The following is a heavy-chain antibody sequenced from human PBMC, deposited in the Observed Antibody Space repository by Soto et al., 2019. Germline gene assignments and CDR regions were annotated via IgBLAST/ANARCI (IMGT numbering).Heavy chain of an antibody. CDR3: ASNTAMVFPDYYYGMDV. Sequence: TSVKVSCKASGGTFSSYAISWVRQAPGQGFEWMGGIIPIFGTANYAQKFQGRVTITADESTSTAYMELSSLRSEDTAVYYCASNTAMVFPDYYYGMDVWGQGTTVTVSS. J-gene: IGHJ6*02. CDR1: GGTFSSYA. CDR2: IIPIFGTA. V-gene: IGHV1-69*13. D-gene: IGHD5-18*01.